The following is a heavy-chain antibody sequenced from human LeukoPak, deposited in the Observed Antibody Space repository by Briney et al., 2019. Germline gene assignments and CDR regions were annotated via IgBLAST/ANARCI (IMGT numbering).Heavy chain of an antibody. J-gene: IGHJ5*02. Sequence: GTLSLTCAVSGGSISSSNWWSWVRQPPGKGLEWIGEIYHSGSTNYNPSLKSRVTISVDKSKNQFSLKLSSVTAADTAVYYCAREDYYDSSGYYYYWFDPWGQGTLVTVSS. D-gene: IGHD3-22*01. CDR3: AREDYYDSSGYYYYWFDP. V-gene: IGHV4-4*02. CDR1: GGSISSSNW. CDR2: IYHSGST.